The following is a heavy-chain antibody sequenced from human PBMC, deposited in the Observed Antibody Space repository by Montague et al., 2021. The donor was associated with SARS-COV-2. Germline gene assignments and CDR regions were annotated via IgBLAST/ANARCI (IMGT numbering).Heavy chain of an antibody. V-gene: IGHV4-34*01. CDR3: AREVGRGYSGYAGDY. J-gene: IGHJ4*02. CDR1: GGSFSGYY. Sequence: SETLSLTCAVYGGSFSGYYWSWIRQPPGKGLEWIGEINHSGSTNXNPSLKSRVTISVDTSKNQFSLKLSSVTAADTAVYYCAREVGRGYSGYAGDYWGQGTLVTVSS. CDR2: INHSGST. D-gene: IGHD5-12*01.